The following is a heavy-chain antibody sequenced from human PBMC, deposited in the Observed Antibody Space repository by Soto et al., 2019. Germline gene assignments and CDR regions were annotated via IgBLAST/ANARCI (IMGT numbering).Heavy chain of an antibody. Sequence: SETLSLTCNVSAGSITGDSYYWTWIRQPPGKGLEWLGYISYNGRTNYNSSLKSRVTISVDTPRKQFFLRLTSVTAADTAIYYCARDPCGSDCYSGLDYWGQGSLVTVSS. V-gene: IGHV4-61*01. D-gene: IGHD2-21*02. J-gene: IGHJ4*02. CDR1: AGSITGDSYY. CDR2: ISYNGRT. CDR3: ARDPCGSDCYSGLDY.